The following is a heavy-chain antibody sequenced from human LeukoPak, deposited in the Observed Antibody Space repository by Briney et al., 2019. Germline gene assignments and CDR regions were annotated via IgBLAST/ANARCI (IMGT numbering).Heavy chain of an antibody. V-gene: IGHV5-10-1*01. J-gene: IGHJ4*02. D-gene: IGHD6-19*01. CDR2: IDPSDSYT. CDR3: ARHSAGIVVAGK. CDR1: GYHFTSYW. Sequence: GGSLEISFKGSGYHFTSYWISWVRPMPGKGPEWMGRIDPSDSYTNYSPSFQGHVTISADKSISTVYLQWSCLEASDTAMYYCARHSAGIVVAGKWGQGTLVTVSS.